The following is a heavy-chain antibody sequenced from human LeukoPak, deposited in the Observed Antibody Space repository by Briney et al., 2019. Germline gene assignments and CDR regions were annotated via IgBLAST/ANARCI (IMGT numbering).Heavy chain of an antibody. CDR1: GFTFSSYA. CDR3: ARGLERPYYFDY. J-gene: IGHJ4*02. Sequence: GGSLRLSCVASGFTFSSYAMSWVRQAPGKGLEWVSGISGSGDNTYYADSVKGRFTISRDNSKNTLYLQMNSLRAEDTAVHYCARGLERPYYFDYWGQGTLVTVSS. CDR2: ISGSGDNT. V-gene: IGHV3-23*01. D-gene: IGHD1-1*01.